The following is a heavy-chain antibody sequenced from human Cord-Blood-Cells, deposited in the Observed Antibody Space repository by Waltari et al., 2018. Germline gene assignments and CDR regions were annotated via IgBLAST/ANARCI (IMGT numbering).Heavy chain of an antibody. Sequence: QVQLQQWGAGLLKPSETLSLTCAVYGGSFSGYYWSWIRQPPGKGLEWIGEINHSGSTNSNPSLKSRVTISVDTSKNQFSLKLSSVTAADTAVYYCARGREDIVVVPAAMTNWFDPWGQGTLVTVSS. J-gene: IGHJ5*02. CDR1: GGSFSGYY. CDR3: ARGREDIVVVPAAMTNWFDP. D-gene: IGHD2-2*01. V-gene: IGHV4-34*01. CDR2: INHSGST.